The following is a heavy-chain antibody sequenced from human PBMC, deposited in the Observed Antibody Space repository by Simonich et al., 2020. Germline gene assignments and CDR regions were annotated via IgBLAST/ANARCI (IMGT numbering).Heavy chain of an antibody. CDR3: ARHLQLGPFDY. V-gene: IGHV4-34*01. CDR2: INNSGRT. Sequence: QVQLQQWGAGLLKPSETLSLTCAVYGGSFSGYYWSWIRQPPGKGLEWIGEINNSGRTNHNPSLKSRVTISVDTSKNQFSLKLSSVTAADTAVYYCARHLQLGPFDYWGQGTLVTVSS. CDR1: GGSFSGYY. D-gene: IGHD1-1*01. J-gene: IGHJ4*02.